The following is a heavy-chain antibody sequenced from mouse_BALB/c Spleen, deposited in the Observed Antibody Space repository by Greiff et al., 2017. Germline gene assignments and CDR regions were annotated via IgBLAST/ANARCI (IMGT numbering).Heavy chain of an antibody. D-gene: IGHD2-4*01. V-gene: IGHV2-9*02. CDR2: IWAGGST. CDR3: ASSYDYDENAMDY. Sequence: VQLKESGPGLVAPSQSLSITCTVSGFSLTSYGVHWVRQPPGKGLEWLGVIWAGGSTNYNSALMSRLSISKDNSKSQVFLKMNSLQTDDTAMYYCASSYDYDENAMDYWGQGTSVTVSS. J-gene: IGHJ4*01. CDR1: GFSLTSYG.